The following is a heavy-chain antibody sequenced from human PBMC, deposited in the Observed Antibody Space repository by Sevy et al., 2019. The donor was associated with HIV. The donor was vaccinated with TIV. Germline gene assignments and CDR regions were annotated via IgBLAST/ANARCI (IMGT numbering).Heavy chain of an antibody. Sequence: GGFLRLSCAASGFTFDDYTMHWVRQAPGKGLEWVSLINWDGGSTYYADSVKGRFTISRDNSKDSLYLQMSSLRPEDTALYYCAKSRKLYAGSPLDYWGQGTLVTVSS. D-gene: IGHD1-1*01. CDR2: INWDGGST. V-gene: IGHV3-43*01. CDR3: AKSRKLYAGSPLDY. CDR1: GFTFDDYT. J-gene: IGHJ4*02.